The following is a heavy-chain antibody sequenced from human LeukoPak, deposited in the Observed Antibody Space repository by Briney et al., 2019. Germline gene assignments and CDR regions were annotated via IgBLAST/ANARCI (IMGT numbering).Heavy chain of an antibody. Sequence: SETLSLTCTVSGGSISNYYWNWIRQPPGKGLEWIGYMSYSGSTNYNPSLKSRVTISVDTSKNQFSLKLSSVTAADTAVYYCARETYCSSITCYNVVDAFDIWGQGTMVTVSS. J-gene: IGHJ3*02. V-gene: IGHV4-59*01. D-gene: IGHD2-2*02. CDR2: MSYSGST. CDR3: ARETYCSSITCYNVVDAFDI. CDR1: GGSISNYY.